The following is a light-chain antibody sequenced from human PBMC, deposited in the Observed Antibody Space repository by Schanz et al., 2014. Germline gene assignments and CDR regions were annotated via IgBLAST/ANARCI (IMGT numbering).Light chain of an antibody. CDR2: DAS. CDR3: QQYSSYSLT. CDR1: QSISSW. J-gene: IGKJ1*01. V-gene: IGKV1-5*01. Sequence: DIQMTQSPSTLSASVGDRVTITCRASQSISSWLAWYQQKPGKAPKVLIYDASSLESGVPSRFSGSGSGTEFTLTISCLQPDDFATYYCQQYSSYSLTFGQGTKVEIK.